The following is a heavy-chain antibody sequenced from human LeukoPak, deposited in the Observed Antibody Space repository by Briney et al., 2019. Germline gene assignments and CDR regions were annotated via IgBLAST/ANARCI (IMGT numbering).Heavy chain of an antibody. D-gene: IGHD3-16*01. Sequence: ASVKVSCKASGYTFTGYYMHWVRQAPGQGLEWMGWMDPNSGDTHYAQKFQDRVTMTRDTSVSTAYTELSRVRSDDTAVYYCAREEVSYGRYSEALDYWGQGTLVTVSS. CDR2: MDPNSGDT. CDR3: AREEVSYGRYSEALDY. J-gene: IGHJ4*02. CDR1: GYTFTGYY. V-gene: IGHV1-2*02.